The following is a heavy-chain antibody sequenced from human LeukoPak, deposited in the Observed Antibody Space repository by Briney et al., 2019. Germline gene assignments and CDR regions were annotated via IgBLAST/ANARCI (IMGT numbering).Heavy chain of an antibody. V-gene: IGHV1-8*01. Sequence: ASVTVSCKASGYTFTSYDINWVRQATGQGLEWMGWMNPNSGNTGYAQKFQGRVTMTRNTSISTAYMELSSLRSEDTAVYYCARGRRSSGYRRTNWFDPWGQGTLVTVSS. CDR2: MNPNSGNT. D-gene: IGHD6-19*01. CDR1: GYTFTSYD. CDR3: ARGRRSSGYRRTNWFDP. J-gene: IGHJ5*02.